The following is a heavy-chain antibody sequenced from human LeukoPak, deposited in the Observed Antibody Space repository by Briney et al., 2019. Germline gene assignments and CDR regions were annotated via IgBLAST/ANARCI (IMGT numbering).Heavy chain of an antibody. D-gene: IGHD3-10*01. J-gene: IGHJ4*02. CDR2: ISFDGNIK. V-gene: IGHV3-30-3*01. CDR3: VRDPHSYNQAASFVY. CDR1: GFTFSNFA. Sequence: SGGSLRLSCAASGFTFSNFAMHWVRQAPGKGLEWVAVISFDGNIKYYADSVKGRFTVSRDNSQNTFYLQMSSLRPEDTCVYYCVRDPHSYNQAASFVYWGQRTLVTFSS.